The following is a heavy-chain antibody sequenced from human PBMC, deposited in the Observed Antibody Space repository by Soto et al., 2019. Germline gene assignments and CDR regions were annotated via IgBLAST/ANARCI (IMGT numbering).Heavy chain of an antibody. CDR1: GYSFTSYW. J-gene: IGHJ6*02. D-gene: IGHD2-15*01. V-gene: IGHV5-10-1*01. CDR3: ASTKKGYCSGGSCSNYYYYGMDV. CDR2: IDPSDSYT. Sequence: PGESLKISCQGSGYSFTSYWISWVRQMPGKGLEWMGRIDPSDSYTNYSPSFQGHVTISADKSISTAYLQWSSLKASDTAMYYCASTKKGYCSGGSCSNYYYYGMDVWGQGTTVTVSS.